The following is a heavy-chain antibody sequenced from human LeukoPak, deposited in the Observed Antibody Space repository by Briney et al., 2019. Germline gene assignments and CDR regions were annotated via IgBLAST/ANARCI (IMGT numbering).Heavy chain of an antibody. CDR1: GGSISSSSYY. CDR3: ARLGESYYYFDY. J-gene: IGHJ4*02. V-gene: IGHV4-39*01. D-gene: IGHD1-26*01. Sequence: SATLSLTCTVSGGSISSSSYYWGWIRQPPGKGLEWIGSIYYSGSTYYNPSLKSRVTISVDTSKNQFSLKLSSVTAADTAVYYCARLGESYYYFDYWGQGTLVTVSS. CDR2: IYYSGST.